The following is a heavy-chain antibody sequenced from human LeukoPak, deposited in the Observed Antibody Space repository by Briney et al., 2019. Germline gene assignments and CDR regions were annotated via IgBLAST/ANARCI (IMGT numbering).Heavy chain of an antibody. CDR3: ARVKWGMAVYYYYYYHMDV. CDR1: GGSISSSSYY. CDR2: IYYSGST. Sequence: SETLSLTCTVSGGSISSSSYYWGWIRQPPGKGLEWIGSIYYSGSTYYNPSLKSRVTISVDTSKNQFSLKLSSVTAADTAVYYCARVKWGMAVYYYYYYHMDVWGKGTTVTVSS. J-gene: IGHJ6*03. D-gene: IGHD2-8*02. V-gene: IGHV4-39*07.